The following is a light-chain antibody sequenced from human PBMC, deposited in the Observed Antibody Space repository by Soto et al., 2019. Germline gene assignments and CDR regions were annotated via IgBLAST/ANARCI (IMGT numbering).Light chain of an antibody. V-gene: IGLV2-8*01. J-gene: IGLJ3*02. CDR2: EVS. CDR3: TSYAGDTSLGV. Sequence: QSALTQPPSASGSPGQSVTISCTGTSSDVGGYNYVSWYQQHPGKAPKLMIYEVSKRPSGVPDRFSGSKSGNTASLTVSGLQAEDEADYHWTSYAGDTSLGVLGGGTKVTVL. CDR1: SSDVGGYNY.